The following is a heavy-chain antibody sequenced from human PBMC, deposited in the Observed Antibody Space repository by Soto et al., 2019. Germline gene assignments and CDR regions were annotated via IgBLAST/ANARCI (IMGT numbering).Heavy chain of an antibody. CDR2: ISRSADNT. CDR3: VKESAGTGFGDY. CDR1: GFTFRDFA. D-gene: IGHD1-7*01. V-gene: IGHV3-23*01. Sequence: GGSLRLSCAASGFTFRDFAMSWVRQAPGKGLEWVSAISRSADNTYYADSVRARFTISRDNSKNTLYLQMNSLRVEDTAVYYCVKESAGTGFGDYWGQGTLVTVSS. J-gene: IGHJ4*02.